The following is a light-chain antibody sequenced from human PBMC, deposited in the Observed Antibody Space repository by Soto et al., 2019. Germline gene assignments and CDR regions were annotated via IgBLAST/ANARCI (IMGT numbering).Light chain of an antibody. CDR3: QQYGSSQLT. V-gene: IGKV3-20*01. J-gene: IGKJ4*01. Sequence: EIVLTQSPGTLSLSPGERATLSCRASQSVSSSYLAWYQQKPGQAPRLLIYGASSRATGNHDRFSGSGSGTDFPLPISRLEPGDFAVYYCQQYGSSQLTFGGGPKVEIK. CDR2: GAS. CDR1: QSVSSSY.